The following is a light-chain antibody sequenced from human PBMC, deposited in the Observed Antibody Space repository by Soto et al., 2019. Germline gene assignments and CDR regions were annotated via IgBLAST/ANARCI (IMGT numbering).Light chain of an antibody. V-gene: IGLV4-60*02. Sequence: QLVLTQSSSASASLGSSVKLTCTLSSGHSSYIIAWHQQQPGEAPRYLMKLEGRGSYNKGSGVPDRFSGSSSGADRYLTISNLQFEDEADYYCETWDSDTHVFGGGTKLTVL. CDR2: LEGRGSY. CDR3: ETWDSDTHV. J-gene: IGLJ2*01. CDR1: SGHSSYI.